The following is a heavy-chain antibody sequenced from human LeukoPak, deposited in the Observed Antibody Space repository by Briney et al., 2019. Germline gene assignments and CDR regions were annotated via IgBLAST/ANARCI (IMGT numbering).Heavy chain of an antibody. V-gene: IGHV1-18*01. CDR1: GYTFTSYG. J-gene: IGHJ6*02. D-gene: IGHD4-17*01. CDR2: ISAYNGNT. Sequence: ASVKVSCKASGYTFTSYGISWVRQAPGQGLEWMGWISAYNGNTNYAQKLQGRVTMTTDTSTSTAYMELRSLRSDDTAVYYCARDPPRMTTVTTVRYYYYYGVDVWGQGTTVTVSS. CDR3: ARDPPRMTTVTTVRYYYYYGVDV.